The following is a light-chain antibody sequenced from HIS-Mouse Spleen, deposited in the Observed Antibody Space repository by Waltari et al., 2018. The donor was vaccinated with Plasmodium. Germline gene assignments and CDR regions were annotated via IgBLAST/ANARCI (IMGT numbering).Light chain of an antibody. J-gene: IGLJ2*01. V-gene: IGLV2-8*01. CDR1: SSDVGGYHY. CDR3: SSYAGSNNLV. Sequence: QSALTQPPSASGSPGQSVNISCPGTSSDVGGYHYVSWYQQHPGKAPNLMIYEVSKRPSGVPDRFSGSKSGNTASLTVSGLQAEDEADYYCSSYAGSNNLVFGGGTKLTVL. CDR2: EVS.